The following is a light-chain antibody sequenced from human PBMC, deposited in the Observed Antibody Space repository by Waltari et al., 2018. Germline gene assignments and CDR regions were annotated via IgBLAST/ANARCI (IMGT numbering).Light chain of an antibody. Sequence: CRASQSVSSNLAWYQQKPGQTPRLLIYGASTRATGIPARFSGSGSGTEFTLTISSLQSEDFAVYYCQQYNNWPPITFGQGTRLEIK. CDR1: QSVSSN. CDR3: QQYNNWPPIT. CDR2: GAS. J-gene: IGKJ5*01. V-gene: IGKV3-15*01.